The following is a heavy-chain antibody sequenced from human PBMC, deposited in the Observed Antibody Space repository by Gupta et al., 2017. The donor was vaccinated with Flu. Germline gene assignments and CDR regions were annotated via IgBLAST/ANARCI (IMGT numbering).Heavy chain of an antibody. D-gene: IGHD1-26*01. CDR3: ARTKGEGELRFDY. CDR1: GFTVSSNY. V-gene: IGHV3-66*02. CDR2: IYSGGST. J-gene: IGHJ4*02. Sequence: EVQLVESGGGLVQPGGSLRLSCAASGFTVSSNYMSWVRQAPGKGLEWVSVIYSGGSTYYADSVKGRFTISRDNSKNTLYLQMNSLRAEDTAVYYCARTKGEGELRFDYWGQGTLVTVSS.